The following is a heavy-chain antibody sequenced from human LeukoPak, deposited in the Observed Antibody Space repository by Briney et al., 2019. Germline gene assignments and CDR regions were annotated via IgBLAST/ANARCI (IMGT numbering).Heavy chain of an antibody. J-gene: IGHJ2*01. D-gene: IGHD2-2*01. CDR1: GGSISPYY. V-gene: IGHV4-59*01. CDR3: ARAFCTSTSCYLYFDL. Sequence: KSSETLSLTCSVSGGSISPYYWIWIRQPPGKGLEWIAFMSYDGSTDYNPSLKSRVTISVDTSKNQFSLKLSSVTAADTAVYYCARAFCTSTSCYLYFDLWGRGTLVTVSS. CDR2: MSYDGST.